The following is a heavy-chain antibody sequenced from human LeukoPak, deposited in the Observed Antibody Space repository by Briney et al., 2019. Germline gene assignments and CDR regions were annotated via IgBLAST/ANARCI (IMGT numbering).Heavy chain of an antibody. D-gene: IGHD1-1*01. CDR2: IYYSGST. Sequence: SETLSLTCTVSGGSISGYYWTWIRQPPGKGLEYIGYIYYSGSTNHNPSLKSRVTISVDTSKNQFSLKLSSVTAADTAVYCCARGRYTFDYWGQGTLVTVSS. CDR3: ARGRYTFDY. V-gene: IGHV4-59*01. J-gene: IGHJ4*02. CDR1: GGSISGYY.